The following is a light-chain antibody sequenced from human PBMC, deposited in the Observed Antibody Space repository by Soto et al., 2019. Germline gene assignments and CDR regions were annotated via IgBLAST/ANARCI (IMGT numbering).Light chain of an antibody. Sequence: QSVLTQPASVSGSPGQSITISCTGTEVGAHRFVSWYQQVPGTAPKLLIYEVIKRPSGISPRFSGSKAGNTASLTISGLQADDGGDYFCSTYTSASTSFGGGTKVTVL. V-gene: IGLV2-14*01. CDR1: EVGAHRF. CDR3: STYTSASTS. J-gene: IGLJ2*01. CDR2: EVI.